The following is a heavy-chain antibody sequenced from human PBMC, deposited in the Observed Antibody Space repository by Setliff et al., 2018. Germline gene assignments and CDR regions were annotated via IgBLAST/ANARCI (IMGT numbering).Heavy chain of an antibody. J-gene: IGHJ5*02. CDR1: GYRFTTYG. V-gene: IGHV1-18*01. CDR3: ARDILLVEGVSVTGCWFDP. D-gene: IGHD3-9*01. Sequence: ASVKVSCKASGYRFTTYGINWVRQAPGQGIEWMGWISPYNGNTKYAQKFQGRVTMTADTSTSTAYMELRSLRFDDTAVYYCARDILLVEGVSVTGCWFDPWGQGALVTVSS. CDR2: ISPYNGNT.